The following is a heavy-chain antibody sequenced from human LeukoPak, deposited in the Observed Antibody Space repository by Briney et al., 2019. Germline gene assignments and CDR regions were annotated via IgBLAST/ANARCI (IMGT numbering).Heavy chain of an antibody. V-gene: IGHV3-11*01. CDR3: ARSMVCAYYMDV. D-gene: IGHD2-8*01. CDR1: GFTFSDYY. CDR2: IVGRGSTI. Sequence: GGSLRLSCAASGFTFSDYYMNWIRQAPGKGLEGVSYIVGRGSTIYYADSVKGRFTISRDNTKHSLYLQMNSLRAEDTAVYYCARSMVCAYYMDVWGKGTTVSVSS. J-gene: IGHJ6*03.